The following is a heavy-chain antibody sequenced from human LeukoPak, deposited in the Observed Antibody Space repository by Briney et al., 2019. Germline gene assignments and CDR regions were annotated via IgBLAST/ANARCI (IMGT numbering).Heavy chain of an antibody. J-gene: IGHJ3*02. CDR1: GGSISSYY. D-gene: IGHD3-3*01. V-gene: IGHV4-34*01. CDR2: INHSGST. CDR3: ARGSPKNRITIFGVVIAHAFDI. Sequence: SETLSLTCTVSGGSISSYYWSWIRQPPGKGLEWIGEINHSGSTNYNPSLKSRVTISVDTSKNQFSLKLSSVTAADTAVYYCARGSPKNRITIFGVVIAHAFDIWGQGTMVTVSS.